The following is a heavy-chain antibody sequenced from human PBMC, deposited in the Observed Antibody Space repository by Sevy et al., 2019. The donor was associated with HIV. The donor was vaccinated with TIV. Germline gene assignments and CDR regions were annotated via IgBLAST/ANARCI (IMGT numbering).Heavy chain of an antibody. CDR3: AINSDYGMDA. D-gene: IGHD4-4*01. CDR1: GFTFRNYW. J-gene: IGHJ6*02. CDR2: INQNGTEI. Sequence: GGSLRLSCVVSGFTFRNYWMSWVRQAPGKGLEWVANINQNGTEIYSVDSVKGRFTFSRDNTKNSVYLQMNGLRAEDTAIYYCAINSDYGMDAWGQGTTVTVSS. V-gene: IGHV3-7*01.